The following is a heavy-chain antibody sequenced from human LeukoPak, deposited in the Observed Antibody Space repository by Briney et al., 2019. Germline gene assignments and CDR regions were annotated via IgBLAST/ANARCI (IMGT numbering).Heavy chain of an antibody. CDR2: ISYDGSNK. J-gene: IGHJ4*02. V-gene: IGHV3-30-3*02. Sequence: GRSLRLSCAASGFTFSSYAMHWVRQAPGKGLEWVAVISYDGSNKYYADSVKGRFTISRDNSKNTLYLQMNSLRAEDTAVYYCAKNRLSPRLPGNDYWGQGTLVTVSS. CDR1: GFTFSSYA. D-gene: IGHD1-14*01. CDR3: AKNRLSPRLPGNDY.